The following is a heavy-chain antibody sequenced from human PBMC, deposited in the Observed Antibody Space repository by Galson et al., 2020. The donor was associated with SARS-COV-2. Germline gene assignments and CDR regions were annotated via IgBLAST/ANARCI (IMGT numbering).Heavy chain of an antibody. D-gene: IGHD3-3*01. V-gene: IGHV3-30*04. Sequence: GRSLRLSCAASGFRFHGYPMHWVRQAPGQRLEWVAIISDDGGRKKYADSAKGRISMSRDHIRNIVNLEINSLRGEDTGIYYCARDGPRVVDRMWEGLLRKHGMDVWGQGTTVMVSS. CDR2: ISDDGGRK. CDR3: ARDGPRVVDRMWEGLLRKHGMDV. CDR1: GFRFHGYP. J-gene: IGHJ6*02.